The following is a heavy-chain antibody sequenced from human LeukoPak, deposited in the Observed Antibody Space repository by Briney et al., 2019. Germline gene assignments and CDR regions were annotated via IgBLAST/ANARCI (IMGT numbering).Heavy chain of an antibody. CDR3: ASRGIVATDVRY. J-gene: IGHJ4*02. D-gene: IGHD5-12*01. CDR2: INHSGST. V-gene: IGHV4-34*01. CDR1: GGSFSGYY. Sequence: SETLSLTCAVYGGSFSGYYWSWIRQPPGKGLEWIGEINHSGSTNYHPSRKSRVTISVDTSKNQFSLKLSSVNAADTAVYYCASRGIVATDVRYWGQGTLVTVSS.